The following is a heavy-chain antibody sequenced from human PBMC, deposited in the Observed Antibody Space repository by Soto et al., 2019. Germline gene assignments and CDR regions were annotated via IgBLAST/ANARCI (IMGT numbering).Heavy chain of an antibody. Sequence: SETLSLTCTVSGGSISSYYWSWIRQPPGKGLEWIGYIYYSGSTNYNPSLKSRVTISVDTSKNQFSLKLSSVTAADTAVYYCARGPMNPTVRGVIILFDYWGQGTLVTVSS. CDR1: GGSISSYY. J-gene: IGHJ4*02. CDR2: IYYSGST. CDR3: ARGPMNPTVRGVIILFDY. D-gene: IGHD3-10*01. V-gene: IGHV4-59*12.